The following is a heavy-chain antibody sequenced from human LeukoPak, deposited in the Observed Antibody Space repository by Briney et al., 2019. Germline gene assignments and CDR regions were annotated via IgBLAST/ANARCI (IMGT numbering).Heavy chain of an antibody. CDR2: IYYSGST. Sequence: PSETLSLTCTVSGGSISTYSWTWIRQPPGKGLEWIENIYYSGSTNYNPSLKSRVTISIDTSKNQFSLKVSSVTAADTAVYYCAGAHSSGWPHMFDPWGQGTLVTVPS. D-gene: IGHD6-19*01. J-gene: IGHJ5*02. CDR1: GGSISTYS. V-gene: IGHV4-59*01. CDR3: AGAHSSGWPHMFDP.